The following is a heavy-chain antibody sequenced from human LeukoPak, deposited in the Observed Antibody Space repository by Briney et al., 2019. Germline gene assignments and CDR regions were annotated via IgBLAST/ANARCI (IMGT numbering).Heavy chain of an antibody. CDR3: ARDLLGYGDRGPNDY. Sequence: GGSLRLSCAASGFTFSSYWMSWVRQAPGKGLEWVANIKQDGSEKYYVDSVKGRFTISRDNAKNSLYLQMNSLRAEDTAVYYCARDLLGYGDRGPNDYWGQGTLVTVSS. V-gene: IGHV3-7*01. CDR1: GFTFSSYW. CDR2: IKQDGSEK. D-gene: IGHD4-17*01. J-gene: IGHJ4*02.